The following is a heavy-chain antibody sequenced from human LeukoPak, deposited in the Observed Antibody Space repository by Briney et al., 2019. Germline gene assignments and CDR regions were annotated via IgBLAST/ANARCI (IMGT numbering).Heavy chain of an antibody. J-gene: IGHJ5*02. V-gene: IGHV1-69*06. CDR2: IIPIFGTA. CDR1: GGTSSSYA. Sequence: GASVKVSCKASGGTSSSYAISWVRQAPGQGLEWMGGIIPIFGTANYAQKFQGRVTITADKSTSTAYMELSSLRSEDTAVYYCATTESRNRVGATTSWFDPWGQGTLVTVSS. D-gene: IGHD1-26*01. CDR3: ATTESRNRVGATTSWFDP.